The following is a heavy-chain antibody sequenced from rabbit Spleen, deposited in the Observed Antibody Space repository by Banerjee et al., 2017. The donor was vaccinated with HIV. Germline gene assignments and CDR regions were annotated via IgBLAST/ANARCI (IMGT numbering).Heavy chain of an antibody. V-gene: IGHV1S45*01. D-gene: IGHD1-1*01. CDR2: IYGGVIGST. J-gene: IGHJ4*01. Sequence: QEQLVESGGGLVQPGGSLKLSCKASGFSFSTDYYMCWVRQAPGKGLECIACIYGGVIGSTYYATWAKGRFTISRTSSTTVTLQMTSLTAADTATYFCARDLVAVIGWNFNLWGPGTLVTVS. CDR1: GFSFSTDYY. CDR3: ARDLVAVIGWNFNL.